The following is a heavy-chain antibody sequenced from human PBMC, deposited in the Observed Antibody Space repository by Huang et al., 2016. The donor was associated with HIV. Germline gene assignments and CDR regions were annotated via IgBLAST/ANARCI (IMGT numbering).Heavy chain of an antibody. CDR2: IHYSGVT. V-gene: IGHV4-59*02. CDR1: GDSVTGYY. D-gene: IGHD2-15*01. Sequence: QVQLQESGPGLVKPSETLSLTCTVSGDSVTGYYWNWIRQPPGKGLGWIGYIHYSGVTNYSPSLKSRATMSVDTSKNQFSLKLTSVTAADPAVYYCASKIDCSGSIGYSPAWFDPWGQGALVTVSS. J-gene: IGHJ5*02. CDR3: ASKIDCSGSIGYSPAWFDP.